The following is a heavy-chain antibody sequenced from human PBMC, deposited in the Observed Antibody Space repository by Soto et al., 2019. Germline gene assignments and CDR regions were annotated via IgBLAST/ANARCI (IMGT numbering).Heavy chain of an antibody. CDR1: GFTFSSYS. V-gene: IGHV3-48*02. D-gene: IGHD3-22*01. J-gene: IGHJ4*02. Sequence: GGSLRLSCAASGFTFSSYSMNWVRQAPGKGLEWVSYISSSSTIYYADSVKGRFTISRDNAKNSLYLQMNSLRDEDTAVYYCARVPEYYYDSSGYPLDYWGQGTLVTVSS. CDR3: ARVPEYYYDSSGYPLDY. CDR2: ISSSSTI.